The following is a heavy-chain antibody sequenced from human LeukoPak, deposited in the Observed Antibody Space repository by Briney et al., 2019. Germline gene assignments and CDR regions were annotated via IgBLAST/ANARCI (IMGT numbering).Heavy chain of an antibody. J-gene: IGHJ6*03. CDR3: ARDQLGWELPTFYMDV. D-gene: IGHD1-26*01. V-gene: IGHV3-7*01. Sequence: GGSLRLSCAASGFTFSSYEMNWVRQAPGKGLEWVANIKQDGSEKYYVDSVKGRFTISRDNAKNSLYLQMNSLRAEDTAVYYCARDQLGWELPTFYMDVWGKGTTVTVSS. CDR2: IKQDGSEK. CDR1: GFTFSSYE.